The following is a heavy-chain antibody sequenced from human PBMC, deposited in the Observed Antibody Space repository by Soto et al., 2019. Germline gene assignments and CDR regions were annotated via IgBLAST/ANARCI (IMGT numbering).Heavy chain of an antibody. Sequence: QVQLVESGGGVVQPGRSLRLSCAASGFAFSGYSMQWVRQPPGKGLEWVAVIKHDGSETYYADSVKGRFTVSKDDSKNTLSLQMNSLRPEDTALYHCARLGYGFSYGGGVDSWGQGALVIVSS. V-gene: IGHV3-30-3*01. CDR2: IKHDGSET. J-gene: IGHJ5*01. CDR1: GFAFSGYS. D-gene: IGHD5-18*01. CDR3: ARLGYGFSYGGGVDS.